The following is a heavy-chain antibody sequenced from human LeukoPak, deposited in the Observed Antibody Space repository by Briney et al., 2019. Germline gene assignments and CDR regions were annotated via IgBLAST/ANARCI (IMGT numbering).Heavy chain of an antibody. J-gene: IGHJ3*02. CDR1: GFTFSSYA. Sequence: PGRSLRLSCAASGFTFSSYAMHWVRQAPGKGLEWVAVISYDGSNKYYADSVKGRFTISRDNSKNTLYLQMNSLRAEDTAVYYCARPGFGELFVGYAFDIWGQGTVVTVSS. CDR3: ARPGFGELFVGYAFDI. D-gene: IGHD3-10*01. V-gene: IGHV3-30*04. CDR2: ISYDGSNK.